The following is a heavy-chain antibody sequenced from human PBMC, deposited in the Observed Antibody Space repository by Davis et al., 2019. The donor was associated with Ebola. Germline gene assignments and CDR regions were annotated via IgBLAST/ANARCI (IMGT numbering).Heavy chain of an antibody. V-gene: IGHV3-21*01. CDR2: ISSSSSYI. CDR1: GFTFSSYS. Sequence: GESLKISCAASGFTFSSYSMNWVRQAPGKGLEWVSSISSSSSYIYYADSVKGRFTISIDNAKNSLYLQMNSLRAEDTAVYYCARDRPSSYYGSGSYYTRQYYYGMDVWGQGTTVTVSS. J-gene: IGHJ6*02. CDR3: ARDRPSSYYGSGSYYTRQYYYGMDV. D-gene: IGHD3-10*01.